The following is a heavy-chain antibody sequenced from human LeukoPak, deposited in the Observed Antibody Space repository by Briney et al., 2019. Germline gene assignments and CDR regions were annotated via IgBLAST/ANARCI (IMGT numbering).Heavy chain of an antibody. Sequence: GGSLRLSCAASGFTFDDYGMSWVRQAPGKGLEWVSGINWNGGSTGYADSVKGRFTISRDDSKNTAYLQMNSLKTEDTAVYYCTRGGSSSWFSMDVWGKGTTVTVSS. J-gene: IGHJ6*03. CDR2: INWNGGST. D-gene: IGHD6-13*01. V-gene: IGHV3-20*04. CDR1: GFTFDDYG. CDR3: TRGGSSSWFSMDV.